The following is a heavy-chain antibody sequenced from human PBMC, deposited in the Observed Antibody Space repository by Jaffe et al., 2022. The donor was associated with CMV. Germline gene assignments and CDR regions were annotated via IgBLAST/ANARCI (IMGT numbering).Heavy chain of an antibody. D-gene: IGHD4-17*01. J-gene: IGHJ6*03. CDR3: ARLGTPDDYGDYPSYYYYYYMDV. CDR2: IYPGDSDT. CDR1: GYSFTSYW. V-gene: IGHV5-51*01. Sequence: EVQLVQSGAEVKKPGESLKISCKGSGYSFTSYWIGWVRQMPGKGLEWMGIIYPGDSDTRYSPSFQGQVTISADKSISTAYLQWSSLKASDTAMYYCARLGTPDDYGDYPSYYYYYYMDVWGKGTTVTVSS.